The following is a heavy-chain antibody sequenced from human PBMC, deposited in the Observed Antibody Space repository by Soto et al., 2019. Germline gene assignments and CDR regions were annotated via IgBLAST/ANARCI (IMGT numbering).Heavy chain of an antibody. CDR1: GFTFSSYA. CDR2: ISYDGSNK. J-gene: IGHJ4*02. Sequence: ESGGGVVQPGRSLRLSCAASGFTFSSYAMHWVRQAPGKGLEWVAVISYDGSNKYYADSVKGRFTISRDNSKNTLYLQMNSLRAEDTAVYYCARASTASYYYDSSGFAGPDYWGQGTLVTVSS. CDR3: ARASTASYYYDSSGFAGPDY. V-gene: IGHV3-30-3*01. D-gene: IGHD3-22*01.